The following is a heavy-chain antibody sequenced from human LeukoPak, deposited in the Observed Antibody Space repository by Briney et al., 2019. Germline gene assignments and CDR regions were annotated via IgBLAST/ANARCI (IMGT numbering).Heavy chain of an antibody. CDR1: GGSFSGYY. J-gene: IGHJ4*02. Sequence: SETLSLTCAVYGGSFSGYYWSWIRQPPGKGLEWIGEINHSGSTNYNPSLKSRVTISVDTSQNQFSLKLSSVTAADTAVYYCATSGYNYVLGAFLYFDYWGQGTLVTVSS. D-gene: IGHD5-24*01. CDR3: ATSGYNYVLGAFLYFDY. V-gene: IGHV4-34*01. CDR2: INHSGST.